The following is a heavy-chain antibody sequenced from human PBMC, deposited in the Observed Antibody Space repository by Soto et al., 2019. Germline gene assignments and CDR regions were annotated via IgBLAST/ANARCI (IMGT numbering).Heavy chain of an antibody. V-gene: IGHV3-21*01. J-gene: IGHJ4*02. CDR2: ISSSNSYI. Sequence: PGRSLRLSCAASGFTFSSYTMNWLRQAPGKGLDWVSSISSSNSYIDYADSVKGRFTISGDNAKNSLYLQMNSLRAEDTAVYYCSRDRGGELRSSSPTHPHDYWGEGTLVTGSS. CDR1: GFTFSSYT. D-gene: IGHD6-6*01. CDR3: SRDRGGELRSSSPTHPHDY.